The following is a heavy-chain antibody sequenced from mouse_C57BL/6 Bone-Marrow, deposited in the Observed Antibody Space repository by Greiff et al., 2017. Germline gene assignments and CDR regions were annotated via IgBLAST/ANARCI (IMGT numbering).Heavy chain of an antibody. J-gene: IGHJ1*03. CDR3: ATYDGYHWYFDV. Sequence: QVQLQQPGAELVKPGASVKMSCKASGYTFTSYWITWVKQRPGQGLEWIGDIYPGSGSTNYNEKFKSKATLTVDTSSSTAYMQLSSLTSEDSAVYYCATYDGYHWYFDVWGTGTTVPVSS. CDR2: IYPGSGST. CDR1: GYTFTSYW. V-gene: IGHV1-55*01. D-gene: IGHD2-3*01.